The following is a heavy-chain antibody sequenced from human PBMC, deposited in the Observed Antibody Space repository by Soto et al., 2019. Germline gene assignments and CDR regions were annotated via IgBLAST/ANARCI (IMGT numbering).Heavy chain of an antibody. J-gene: IGHJ4*02. CDR2: ISSNGNT. CDR3: TRANWYSEY. CDR1: GGSISNHY. D-gene: IGHD7-27*01. V-gene: IGHV4-59*11. Sequence: QVQLQESGPGLVKPSETLSLTCSVSGGSISNHYWSWIRQPPGKGLEWIGYISSNGNTNYNPSLKSRVTMSVDTSRNQISLKLTTVTAADTAVYYCTRANWYSEYWGQGTLVTVSS.